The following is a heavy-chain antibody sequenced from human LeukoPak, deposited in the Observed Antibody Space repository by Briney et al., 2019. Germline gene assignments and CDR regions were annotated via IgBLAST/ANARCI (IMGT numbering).Heavy chain of an antibody. Sequence: PSETLSLTCTVSGGSISSYYWSWIRQPPGKGLEWIGYIYYSGSTNYNPSLKSRVTISVDTSKNQFSLKLSSVTAADTAVYYCARDRLRYFDWGNAFDIWGQGTMVTVSS. CDR2: IYYSGST. D-gene: IGHD3-9*01. V-gene: IGHV4-59*01. CDR1: GGSISSYY. CDR3: ARDRLRYFDWGNAFDI. J-gene: IGHJ3*02.